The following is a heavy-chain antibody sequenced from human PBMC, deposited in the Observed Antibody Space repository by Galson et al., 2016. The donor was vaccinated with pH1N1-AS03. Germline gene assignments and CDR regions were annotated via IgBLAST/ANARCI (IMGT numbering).Heavy chain of an antibody. V-gene: IGHV1-69*11. CDR2: IIPVMTTL. Sequence: SVKVSCKASGGTFNSYAFTWVRQAPGQGLEWMGRIIPVMTTLNYAQKLQDRVTITADESTATSYMELTRLRSEDTAVYYCATYLHSSGYALAFWGPGTQVTVSP. J-gene: IGHJ4*02. CDR1: GGTFNSYA. CDR3: ATYLHSSGYALAF. D-gene: IGHD3-22*01.